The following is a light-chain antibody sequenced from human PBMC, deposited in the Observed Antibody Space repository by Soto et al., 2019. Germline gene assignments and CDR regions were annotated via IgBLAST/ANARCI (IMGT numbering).Light chain of an antibody. CDR1: QGIRND. V-gene: IGKV1-17*01. J-gene: IGKJ1*01. CDR2: AAS. CDR3: QQYSSYWT. Sequence: IQMTQSPSSLSASVGDRVTITCRASQGIRNDLGWYQQKPGKAPKLLIYAASSLQSGVPSRFSGSGSGTEFTLTISSLQPDDFAIYYCQQYSSYWTFGQGTKVDIK.